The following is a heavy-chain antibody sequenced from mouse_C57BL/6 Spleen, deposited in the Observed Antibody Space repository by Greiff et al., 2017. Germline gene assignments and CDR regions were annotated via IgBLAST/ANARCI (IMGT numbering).Heavy chain of an antibody. CDR1: GYSFTSYY. CDR3: ARGGPPGDWFAY. CDR2: IYPGSGNT. J-gene: IGHJ3*01. V-gene: IGHV1-66*01. Sequence: QVQLKQSGPELVKPGASVKISCKASGYSFTSYYIHWVKQRPGQGLEWIGWIYPGSGNTKYNEKFKGKATLTADTSSSTAYMQLSSLTSEDSAVYYCARGGPPGDWFAYWGQGTLVTVSA.